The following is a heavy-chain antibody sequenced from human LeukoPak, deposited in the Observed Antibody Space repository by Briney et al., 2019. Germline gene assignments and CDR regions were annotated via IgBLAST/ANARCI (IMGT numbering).Heavy chain of an antibody. Sequence: GGSLRLPCAASGFTFGSYSMDWVRQAPGKGLEWVSSISSSSSYIYYADSVKGRFTISRDNAKNSLYLQMNSLRAEDTAVYYCARETYYYDSRGDAFDIWGQGTMVTVSS. CDR2: ISSSSSYI. CDR1: GFTFGSYS. CDR3: ARETYYYDSRGDAFDI. V-gene: IGHV3-21*01. J-gene: IGHJ3*02. D-gene: IGHD3-22*01.